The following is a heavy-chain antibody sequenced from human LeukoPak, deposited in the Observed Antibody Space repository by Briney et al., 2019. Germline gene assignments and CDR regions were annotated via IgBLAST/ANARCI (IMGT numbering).Heavy chain of an antibody. J-gene: IGHJ4*02. CDR1: GGTFSSYA. CDR3: ARDSLLRGYSYGSFDY. Sequence: SVKVSCKASGGTFSSYAISWVRQAPGQGLEWMGGIIPIFGTANYAQKFQGRVTITTDESTSTAYMELSSLRSEDTAVYYCARDSLLRGYSYGSFDYWGQGTLVTASS. CDR2: IIPIFGTA. D-gene: IGHD5-18*01. V-gene: IGHV1-69*05.